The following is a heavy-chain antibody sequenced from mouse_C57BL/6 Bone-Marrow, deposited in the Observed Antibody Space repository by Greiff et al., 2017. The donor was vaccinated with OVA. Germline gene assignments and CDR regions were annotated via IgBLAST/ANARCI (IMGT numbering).Heavy chain of an antibody. CDR2: IRLKSDNYAT. Sequence: EVQVVESGGGLVQPGGSMKLSCVASGFTFSNYWMNWVRQSPEKGLEWVAQIRLKSDNYATHYAESVKGRFTISRDDSKSSVYLQMNNLRAEDTGIYHCTGTTVVGGFDYWGQGTTLTVSS. D-gene: IGHD1-1*01. CDR3: TGTTVVGGFDY. V-gene: IGHV6-3*01. J-gene: IGHJ2*01. CDR1: GFTFSNYW.